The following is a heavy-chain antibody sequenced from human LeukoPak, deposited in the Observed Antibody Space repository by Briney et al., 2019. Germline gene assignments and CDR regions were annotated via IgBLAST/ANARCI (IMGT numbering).Heavy chain of an antibody. V-gene: IGHV5-51*01. Sequence: GESLKISCKSSGYSFTDYWIGWVRQMPGKGLECMGIIYPGDSDTRYSPSFQGQVTISADKSISTAYLQWSSLKASDTAMYYCARRRDERGYKDIFDIWGQGTMVTVSS. CDR1: GYSFTDYW. CDR3: ARRRDERGYKDIFDI. CDR2: IYPGDSDT. D-gene: IGHD5-18*01. J-gene: IGHJ3*02.